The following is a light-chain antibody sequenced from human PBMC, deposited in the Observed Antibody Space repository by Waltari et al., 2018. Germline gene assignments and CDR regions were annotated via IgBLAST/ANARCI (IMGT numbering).Light chain of an antibody. CDR2: GAS. V-gene: IGKV3-20*01. J-gene: IGKJ1*01. CDR3: QQYGSSLWT. Sequence: TVLTQSPGTLSLSPGERATLSCRASQSVSSNFFGWYQVKPGQAPRLLIYGASSRATGIPDRFSGSGSGTDFTLTISRLEPEDSAVYYCQQYGSSLWTFGQGP. CDR1: QSVSSNF.